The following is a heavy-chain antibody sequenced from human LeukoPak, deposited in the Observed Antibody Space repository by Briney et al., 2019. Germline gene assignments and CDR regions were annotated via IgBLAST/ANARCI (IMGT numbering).Heavy chain of an antibody. V-gene: IGHV4-59*08. D-gene: IGHD6-6*01. J-gene: IGHJ5*02. CDR1: GGSINSYY. Sequence: SETLSLTCTVSGGSINSYYWSWIRQPPGKGLEWIGYIYYSGSTNYNPSLKSRVTISVDTSKNQFSLKLSSVTAADTAVYYCARLKWYSSPSWFDPWGQETLVTVSS. CDR2: IYYSGST. CDR3: ARLKWYSSPSWFDP.